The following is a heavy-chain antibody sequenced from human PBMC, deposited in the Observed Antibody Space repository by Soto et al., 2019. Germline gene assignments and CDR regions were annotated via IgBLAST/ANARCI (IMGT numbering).Heavy chain of an antibody. D-gene: IGHD3-22*01. J-gene: IGHJ6*02. Sequence: SETLSLTCTVSGGSISGYYWSWIRQPPGKGLEWIGYIYYSGSTNYNPSLKSRVTISVDTSKNQFSLKLSSVTAADTAVYYCARDQSSQYYYDSSGYYPGSYYYGMDVWGQGTTVTVSS. CDR3: ARDQSSQYYYDSSGYYPGSYYYGMDV. V-gene: IGHV4-59*01. CDR1: GGSISGYY. CDR2: IYYSGST.